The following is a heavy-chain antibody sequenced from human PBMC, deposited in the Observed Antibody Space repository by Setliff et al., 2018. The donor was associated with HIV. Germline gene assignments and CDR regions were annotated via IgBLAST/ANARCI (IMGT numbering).Heavy chain of an antibody. V-gene: IGHV4-39*01. J-gene: IGHJ4*02. CDR3: ARFPTVVTAPGF. CDR1: GDSINSRPYY. CDR2: VFYSGST. D-gene: IGHD2-21*02. Sequence: SETLSLTCSVSGDSINSRPYYYGWLRQPPGKGLGWIGNVFYSGSTYYNPSLKSRVSMSIDTSRNQFSLKLTSVTAADTAVYFCARFPTVVTAPGFWGRGTLVTVS.